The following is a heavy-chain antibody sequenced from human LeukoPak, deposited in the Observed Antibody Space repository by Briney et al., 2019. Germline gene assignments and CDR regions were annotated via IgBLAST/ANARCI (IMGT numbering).Heavy chain of an antibody. CDR1: GFTFSTYW. D-gene: IGHD6-13*01. CDR3: TRTEGAAARMY. CDR2: INSDGSGT. V-gene: IGHV3-74*01. J-gene: IGHJ4*02. Sequence: GSLRLSCAASGFTFSTYWMHWVRQAPGKGLVWVSRINSDGSGTTYADSVKGRFTISRDNAKNTLYLQMNSLRAEDTAVYYCTRTEGAAARMYWGQGTLVTVSS.